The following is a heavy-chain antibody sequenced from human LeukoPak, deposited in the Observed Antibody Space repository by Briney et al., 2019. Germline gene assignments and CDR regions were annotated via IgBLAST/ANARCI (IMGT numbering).Heavy chain of an antibody. D-gene: IGHD5-18*01. V-gene: IGHV3-21*01. CDR2: ISSSSSYI. CDR1: GFSFSSYS. Sequence: GGSLRLSCAASGFSFSSYSMNWVRQAPGKGVEWVSSISSSSSYIYYADSVKGRFTISRDNAKNSLYLQMNSLRAEDTAVYYCATKDTAMAFGYWGQGTLVTVSS. CDR3: ATKDTAMAFGY. J-gene: IGHJ4*02.